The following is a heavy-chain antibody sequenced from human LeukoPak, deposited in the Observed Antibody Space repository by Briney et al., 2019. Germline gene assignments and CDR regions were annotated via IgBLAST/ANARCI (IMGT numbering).Heavy chain of an antibody. CDR3: ARAYPVLLRLVLTGGELDY. CDR2: ICRGGGST. V-gene: IGHV3-23*01. Sequence: GGSLRLSCVASGFTLSSYGMSGVRPAPGRGVEWVSAICRGGGSTYSAASVKGRVTISRDNSKNTLYLQMNSLRAEDTAVYYCARAYPVLLRLVLTGGELDYWGQGTLVTVSS. CDR1: GFTLSSYG. D-gene: IGHD1-26*01. J-gene: IGHJ4*02.